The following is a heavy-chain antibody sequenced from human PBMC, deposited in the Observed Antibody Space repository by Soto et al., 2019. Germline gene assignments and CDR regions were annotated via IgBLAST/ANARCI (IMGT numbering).Heavy chain of an antibody. D-gene: IGHD2-21*02. CDR3: ARHPITVVTYNY. Sequence: SETLSLTCTVSGGSVSSSSYYWGWIRQPRGKGLEWIGSIYYSGSTYYNPSLKSRVTISIDTSKNQFSLKLSSVTAADTAVYYCARHPITVVTYNYWGQGTLVTVSS. CDR1: GGSVSSSSYY. V-gene: IGHV4-39*01. J-gene: IGHJ4*02. CDR2: IYYSGST.